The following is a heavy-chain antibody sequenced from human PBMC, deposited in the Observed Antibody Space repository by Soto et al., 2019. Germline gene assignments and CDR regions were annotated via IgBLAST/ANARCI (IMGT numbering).Heavy chain of an antibody. J-gene: IGHJ4*02. D-gene: IGHD5-12*01. Sequence: EVQLVESGGGLVQPGGSLRLSCAASGFTFRGYWMNWVRQAPGKGLVWVSHITTDGGSTNYADSVKGRFTISRDNAKDTIHLYMSSLRVDDTAVYYCARDRDIVGTSPLAYWGQGTLVTVSS. CDR3: ARDRDIVGTSPLAY. CDR2: ITTDGGST. V-gene: IGHV3-74*01. CDR1: GFTFRGYW.